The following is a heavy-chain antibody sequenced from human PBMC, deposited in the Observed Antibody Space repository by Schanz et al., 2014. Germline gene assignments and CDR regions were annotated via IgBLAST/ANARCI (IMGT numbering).Heavy chain of an antibody. J-gene: IGHJ6*02. CDR3: ARDDRAYYYGMDV. CDR2: INPNTGGT. V-gene: IGHV1-2*04. D-gene: IGHD3-22*01. CDR1: GYTFTSDS. Sequence: QVQLVQSGPEVEKPGASVKVSCKASGYTFTSDSMHWVRQAPGQGLEWMGWINPNTGGTNFAQKFQGWVTVTRDTSISTVYMELSRVTYEDTAVYYCARDDRAYYYGMDVWGQGTMVAVSS.